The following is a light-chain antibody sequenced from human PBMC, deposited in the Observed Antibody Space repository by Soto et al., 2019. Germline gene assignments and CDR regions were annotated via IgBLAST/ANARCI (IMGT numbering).Light chain of an antibody. V-gene: IGKV3-15*01. CDR3: QQYNNWPQT. Sequence: ELVMTQSSPTLSVSQGERATLSCRASQSVSSNLAWYQQKPGQAPRLLIYGASTRATGIPARFSGSGSGTEFTLTISSLQSEDFAVYYCQQYNNWPQTFGQGTKVDIK. J-gene: IGKJ1*01. CDR1: QSVSSN. CDR2: GAS.